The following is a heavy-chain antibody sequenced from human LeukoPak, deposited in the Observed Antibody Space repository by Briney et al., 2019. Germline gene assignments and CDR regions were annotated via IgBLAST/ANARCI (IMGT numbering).Heavy chain of an antibody. V-gene: IGHV4-59*01. CDR3: AREWSAFEN. D-gene: IGHD2-15*01. J-gene: IGHJ4*02. CDR1: GDSISSYY. Sequence: PSETLSLTCTVSGDSISSYYWSWIRQPPGKGLEWIGYIYYTGSTSYNPSLKSRVTISVDTSESQLSLKLRSVTAADTAVYYCAREWSAFENWGQGTLVTVSS. CDR2: IYYTGST.